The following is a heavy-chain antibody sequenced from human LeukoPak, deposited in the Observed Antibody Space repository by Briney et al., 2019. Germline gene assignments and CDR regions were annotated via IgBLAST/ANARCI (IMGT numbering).Heavy chain of an antibody. CDR2: IWYDGSGK. J-gene: IGHJ4*02. CDR1: GFTFSRYS. D-gene: IGHD6-13*01. CDR3: ARDYSSSWDY. V-gene: IGHV3-33*01. Sequence: EGSLRLSCAASGFTFSRYSMHWVRQAPGKGLEWVAIIWYDGSGKYYADSVKGRFTISRDNSNNTLFLQMNSLRVEDTALYYCARDYSSSWDYWGQGTLVTVSS.